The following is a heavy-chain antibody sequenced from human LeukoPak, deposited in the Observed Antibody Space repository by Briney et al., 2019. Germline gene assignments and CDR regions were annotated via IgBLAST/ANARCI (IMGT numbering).Heavy chain of an antibody. V-gene: IGHV1-69*05. J-gene: IGHJ3*02. Sequence: GASVKVSCKASGYTFTSYDVNWVRRATGQGLEWMGGIIPIFGTANYAQKFQGRVTITTDESTSTAYMELSSLRSEDTAVYYCARPIVGATLDAFDIWGQGTTVTVSS. CDR1: GYTFTSYD. D-gene: IGHD1-26*01. CDR3: ARPIVGATLDAFDI. CDR2: IIPIFGTA.